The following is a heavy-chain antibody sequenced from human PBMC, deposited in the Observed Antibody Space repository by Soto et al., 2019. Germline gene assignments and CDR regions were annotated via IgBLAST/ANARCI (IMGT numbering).Heavy chain of an antibody. CDR2: VNHSGIT. CDR3: ARCQYHGSAGFYTNRYFYGVDV. D-gene: IGHD3-22*01. J-gene: IGHJ6*02. V-gene: IGHV4-34*01. CDR1: GGSGNNYY. Sequence: SETLAINCAVSGGSGNNYYWTWIRQPPGAGLEWIGEVNHSGITSYSPALKSRVTISVDSSKNQFSLILTSVTAADRAVYFCARCQYHGSAGFYTNRYFYGVDVWGQGTTVSVSS.